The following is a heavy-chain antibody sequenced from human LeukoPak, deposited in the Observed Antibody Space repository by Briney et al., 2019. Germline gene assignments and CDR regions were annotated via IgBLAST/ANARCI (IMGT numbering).Heavy chain of an antibody. V-gene: IGHV4-31*03. Sequence: SQTLSLTCTVSGGSISSGGYYWSWIRQHPGKGLEWIGYIYYSGSTYYNPSLKSRVTISVDTSKNQFSLKLSSVTAADTAVYYCARTVVVPAAMRGIWFDPWGQGTLVTVSS. CDR2: IYYSGST. CDR3: ARTVVVPAAMRGIWFDP. CDR1: GGSISSGGYY. D-gene: IGHD2-2*01. J-gene: IGHJ5*02.